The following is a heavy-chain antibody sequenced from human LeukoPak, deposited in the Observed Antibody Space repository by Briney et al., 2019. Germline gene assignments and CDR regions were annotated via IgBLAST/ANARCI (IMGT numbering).Heavy chain of an antibody. CDR1: GFTFSSYW. Sequence: GGSLRLSCAASGFTFSSYWMSWVRQAPGKGLEWVASIKQDGSEKYYVDSVKGRFTISRDNAKNSLYLQMNSLRAEDTAVYYCARAGSGRYFDYWGQGTLVTVSS. D-gene: IGHD1-26*01. CDR3: ARAGSGRYFDY. J-gene: IGHJ4*02. V-gene: IGHV3-7*01. CDR2: IKQDGSEK.